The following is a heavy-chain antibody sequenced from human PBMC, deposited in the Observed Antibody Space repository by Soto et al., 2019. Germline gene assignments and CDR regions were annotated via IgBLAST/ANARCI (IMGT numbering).Heavy chain of an antibody. CDR1: GFTVSSNY. D-gene: IGHD3-22*01. Sequence: GESLRLTCVVSGFTVSSNYMSWVRQAPGKGLEWVSVIYSGGSTYYADSVKGRFTISRDHSNNTLFLQMNSLRADDTAVYYCAREPYDCSGYPVGYFDYWGPGTLVTVSS. V-gene: IGHV3-53*01. CDR3: AREPYDCSGYPVGYFDY. J-gene: IGHJ4*02. CDR2: IYSGGST.